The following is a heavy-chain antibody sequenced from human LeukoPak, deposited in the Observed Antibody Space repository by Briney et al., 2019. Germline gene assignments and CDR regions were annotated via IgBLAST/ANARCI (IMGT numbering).Heavy chain of an antibody. CDR3: ARDRGWLQYIDY. CDR1: AFTFGDYA. D-gene: IGHD5-24*01. CDR2: INWNGGNT. Sequence: PGGSLRPSCPASAFTFGDYAMSWVRPPPGKGLEWVRSINWNGGNTADADSVKGRFTISRDTAKDSLYLQLNSLRAEDTALYYCARDRGWLQYIDYWGQGTLVTVSS. J-gene: IGHJ4*02. V-gene: IGHV3-20*04.